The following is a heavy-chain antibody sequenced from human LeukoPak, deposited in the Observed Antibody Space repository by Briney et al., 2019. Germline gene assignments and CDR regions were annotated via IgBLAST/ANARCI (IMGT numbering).Heavy chain of an antibody. CDR2: ISAYNGNT. J-gene: IGHJ6*02. D-gene: IGHD3-9*01. Sequence: ASVKVSCKASGYTFTGYYMHWVRQAPGQGLEWMGWISAYNGNTNYAQKLQGRVTMTTDTPTSTAYMELRSLRSDDTAVYYCARVVDDILSCMDVWGQGTTVTVSS. CDR3: ARVVDDILSCMDV. CDR1: GYTFTGYY. V-gene: IGHV1-18*04.